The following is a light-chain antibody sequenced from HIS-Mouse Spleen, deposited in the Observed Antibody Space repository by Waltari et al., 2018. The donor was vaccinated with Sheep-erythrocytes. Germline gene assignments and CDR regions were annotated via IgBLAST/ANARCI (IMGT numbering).Light chain of an antibody. J-gene: IGLJ2*01. V-gene: IGLV2-11*01. CDR2: HVS. Sequence: QSALTQPRSVSGSPGQSVTISCTGTSSYVGCYNYFSRYQQHPAKAPKLIIYHVSKRPSGVPDRFSGSKSGNTASLTISGLQAEDEADYYCCSYAGSYTVVFGGGTKLTVL. CDR3: CSYAGSYTVV. CDR1: SSYVGCYNY.